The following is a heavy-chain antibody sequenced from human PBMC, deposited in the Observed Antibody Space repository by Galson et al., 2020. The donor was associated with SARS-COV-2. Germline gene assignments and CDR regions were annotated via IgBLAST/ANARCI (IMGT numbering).Heavy chain of an antibody. CDR3: ARDWGSGMDV. CDR2: IYNSEST. D-gene: IGHD3-16*01. CDR1: GGSVRSDY. Sequence: ETSETLSLTCSVSGGSVRSDYWSWIRQPPGKGLEWIGYIYNSESTNYNASLKSRVTISVDTSKSQFSLKLSSVTAEDTAVYYCARDWGSGMDVWGQGTLVTVSS. J-gene: IGHJ4*02. V-gene: IGHV4-59*02.